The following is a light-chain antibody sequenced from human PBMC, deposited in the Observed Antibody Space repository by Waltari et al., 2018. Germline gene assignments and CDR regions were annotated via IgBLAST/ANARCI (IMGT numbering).Light chain of an antibody. CDR3: AAWDDSLTGLWV. CDR1: SSNIGRNS. J-gene: IGLJ3*02. V-gene: IGLV1-44*01. CDR2: PNI. Sequence: QSVLTQPPSASGTPGQRVTISCSGSSSNIGRNSVNWYQQFPGTAPKLLIYPNIQRPPGVPDRFSGSKSGTSASLAISGLRSEDEADYYCAAWDDSLTGLWVFGGGTKLTVL.